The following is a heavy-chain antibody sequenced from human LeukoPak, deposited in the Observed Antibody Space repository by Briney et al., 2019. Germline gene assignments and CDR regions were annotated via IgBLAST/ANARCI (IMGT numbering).Heavy chain of an antibody. D-gene: IGHD6-6*01. Sequence: SETLSLTCAVYGGSFSGYYWSWIRQPPGKGLEWIGEINHSGSTNYNPSLKSRVTISVDTSKNQFSLKLSSVTAADTAVYYCAREGSSALLRDYYYMDVWGKGTTVTVSS. CDR1: GGSFSGYY. CDR3: AREGSSALLRDYYYMDV. V-gene: IGHV4-34*01. CDR2: INHSGST. J-gene: IGHJ6*03.